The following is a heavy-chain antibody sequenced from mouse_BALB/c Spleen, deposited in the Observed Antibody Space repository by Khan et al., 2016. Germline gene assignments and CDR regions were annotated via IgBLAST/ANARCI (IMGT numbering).Heavy chain of an antibody. D-gene: IGHD6-1*01. J-gene: IGHJ1*01. CDR3: ATFQLAARYFAA. CDR1: GYFITTDYA. CDR2: ITYNGST. V-gene: IGHV3-2*02. Sequence: EVQLQESRPDLVQLSHPLSLPCTFSGYFITTDYAWNSIRQFPANQLEWKGYITYNGSTSYNPSLKSRIPITPDTSKNQFFLQLNSVTTEDTATCYGATFQLAARYFAAWRAETTVTGSS.